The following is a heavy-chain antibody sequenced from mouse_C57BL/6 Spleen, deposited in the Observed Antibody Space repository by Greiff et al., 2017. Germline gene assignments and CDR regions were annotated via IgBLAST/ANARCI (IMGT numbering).Heavy chain of an antibody. CDR2: IAPETGGT. V-gene: IGHV1-15*01. Sequence: QVQLQQSGAELVRPGASVTLSCKASGYTFTDYEMHWVKQTPVHGLEWIGAIAPETGGTAYNQKFKGKAILTADKSSSTAYMELRSLTSEVSAVYYCTSYKTAQAPCFAYWGQGALVTVSA. J-gene: IGHJ3*01. CDR1: GYTFTDYE. D-gene: IGHD3-2*02. CDR3: TSYKTAQAPCFAY.